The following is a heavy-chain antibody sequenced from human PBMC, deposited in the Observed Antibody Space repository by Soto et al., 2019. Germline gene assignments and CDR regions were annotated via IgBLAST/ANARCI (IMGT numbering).Heavy chain of an antibody. CDR3: ARESLCFGQLYYFDY. V-gene: IGHV4-59*01. CDR1: GGSISSYY. CDR2: IYYSGST. D-gene: IGHD3-10*01. Sequence: SETLSLTCTVSGGSISSYYWSWIRQPPGKGLEWIGYIYYSGSTNYNPSLKSRVTISVDTSKNQFSLKLSSVTAADTAVYYCARESLCFGQLYYFDYSAQRTLVTVSS. J-gene: IGHJ4*02.